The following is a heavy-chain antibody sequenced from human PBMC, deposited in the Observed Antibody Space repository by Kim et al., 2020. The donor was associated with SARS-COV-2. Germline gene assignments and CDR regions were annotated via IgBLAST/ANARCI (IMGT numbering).Heavy chain of an antibody. CDR2: IWYDGSNK. D-gene: IGHD4-17*01. Sequence: GGSLRLSCVASGFTFSNYGMHWVRQAPGKGLERVALIWYDGSNKYYADSVKGRFTISRDNSKNTLYLQMNSLRAEDTAVYYCAREGTTVTNLFDYWGQGTLVTVSS. V-gene: IGHV3-33*01. CDR1: GFTFSNYG. CDR3: AREGTTVTNLFDY. J-gene: IGHJ4*02.